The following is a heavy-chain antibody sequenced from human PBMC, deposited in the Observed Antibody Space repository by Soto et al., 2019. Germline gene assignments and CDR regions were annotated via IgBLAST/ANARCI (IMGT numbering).Heavy chain of an antibody. Sequence: QVQLVESGGGVVQPGRSLRLSCAASGFIFSNYVMDWVRQAPGKGLEWVAFMSYDGTTKYYADSVKGRFTISRDNSKNTLYLQMNNLRPEDTGVYYCAREVLWSRYFDYCGQGTLVTVAS. D-gene: IGHD2-21*01. V-gene: IGHV3-30-3*01. CDR1: GFIFSNYV. CDR2: MSYDGTTK. J-gene: IGHJ4*02. CDR3: AREVLWSRYFDY.